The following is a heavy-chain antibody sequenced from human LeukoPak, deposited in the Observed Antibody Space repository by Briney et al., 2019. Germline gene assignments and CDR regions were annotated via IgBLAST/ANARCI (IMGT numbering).Heavy chain of an antibody. CDR1: GFTFSSYN. CDR3: AREPFWSGYYSNLHFDY. CDR2: ISSSSKYI. D-gene: IGHD3-3*01. J-gene: IGHJ4*02. V-gene: IGHV3-21*01. Sequence: PGGSLRLSCAASGFTFSSYNMNWVRQAPGKGLEWVSSISSSSKYIYYADSVKGRFTISRDNAKNSLYLQMNSLRAEDTAVYYCAREPFWSGYYSNLHFDYWGQGTLVTVSS.